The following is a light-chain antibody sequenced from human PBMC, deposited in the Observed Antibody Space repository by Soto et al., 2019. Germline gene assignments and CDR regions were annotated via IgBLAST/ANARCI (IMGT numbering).Light chain of an antibody. CDR1: SSDVGGYNY. Sequence: QSALTQPDSVSGSPGQSITISCTGTSSDVGGYNYVSWYQQHPGKAPKLMIYDVSTRPSGVSNRFAGSKSGNTASLTISGLQAEDEADYYFSSYTRSSPVVFGGGTKLTVL. J-gene: IGLJ2*01. CDR2: DVS. CDR3: SSYTRSSPVV. V-gene: IGLV2-14*01.